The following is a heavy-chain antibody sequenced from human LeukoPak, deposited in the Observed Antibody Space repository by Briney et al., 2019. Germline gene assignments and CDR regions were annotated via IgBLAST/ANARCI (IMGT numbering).Heavy chain of an antibody. CDR1: GFTFSSYG. J-gene: IGHJ6*02. CDR2: IRHDGSNK. V-gene: IGHV3-30*02. Sequence: GGSLRLSCAASGFTFSSYGMYWVRQAPGKGLEWVAFIRHDGSNKYHADSVKGRFTISRDNSKNTLYLQMNSLKTEDTAVYYCAIDDILTGYIYYYGMDVWGQGTTVTVSS. CDR3: AIDDILTGYIYYYGMDV. D-gene: IGHD3-9*01.